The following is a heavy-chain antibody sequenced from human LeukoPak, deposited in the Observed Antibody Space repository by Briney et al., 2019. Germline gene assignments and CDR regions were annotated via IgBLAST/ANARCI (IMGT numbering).Heavy chain of an antibody. CDR2: INPNSGGT. J-gene: IGHJ4*02. Sequence: ASVKVSCKASGYTFTGYYMHWVQQAPGQGLEWMGWINPNSGGTNYAQKFQGRVTMTRDTSISTAYMELSRLRSDDTAVYYCAGTPHDFWSGYSLYYFDYWGQGTLVTVSS. D-gene: IGHD3-3*01. CDR3: AGTPHDFWSGYSLYYFDY. CDR1: GYTFTGYY. V-gene: IGHV1-2*02.